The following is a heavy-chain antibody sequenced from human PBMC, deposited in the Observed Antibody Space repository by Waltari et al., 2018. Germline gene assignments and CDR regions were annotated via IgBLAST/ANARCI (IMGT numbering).Heavy chain of an antibody. CDR2: MWFDGSDK. D-gene: IGHD2-2*02. V-gene: IGHV3-30*02. CDR3: AKDAFGNTYLDF. Sequence: VSLVESGGGVAQPGGCLRLRCALAGFTFSMFGMHWVRQAPGKGLEWVALMWFDGSDKFYADSVRGRFTISRDNSARTLYLDMDSLRLDDTAMYYCAKDAFGNTYLDFWGQGTLVTVSS. J-gene: IGHJ4*02. CDR1: GFTFSMFG.